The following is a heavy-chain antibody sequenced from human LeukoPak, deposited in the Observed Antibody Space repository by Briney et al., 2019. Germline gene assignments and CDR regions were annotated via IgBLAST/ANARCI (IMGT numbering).Heavy chain of an antibody. CDR1: GFTFSSYA. CDR3: ARGHVLLWLGEAPPFDY. CDR2: ISYDGSNK. Sequence: QPGGSLRLSCAASGFTFSSYAMHWVRQAPGKGLEWVAVISYDGSNKYYADSVKGRFTISRDNSKNTLYLQMNSLRAEDTAVYYCARGHVLLWLGEAPPFDYWGQGTLVTVSS. D-gene: IGHD3-10*01. J-gene: IGHJ4*02. V-gene: IGHV3-30*04.